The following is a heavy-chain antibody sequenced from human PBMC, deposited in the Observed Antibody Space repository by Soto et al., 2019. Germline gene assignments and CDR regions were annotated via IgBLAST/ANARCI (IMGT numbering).Heavy chain of an antibody. CDR3: AKEIAAVSPTVDY. Sequence: GGSLRLSCAASGFTFSSDWMHWFRQAPGKGLEWVSAISGSGGSTYYADSVKGRFTISRDNSKNTLYLQMNSLRAEDTAAYYCAKEIAAVSPTVDYWGQGSLVTVSS. V-gene: IGHV3-23*01. CDR1: GFTFSSDW. D-gene: IGHD6-13*01. J-gene: IGHJ4*02. CDR2: ISGSGGST.